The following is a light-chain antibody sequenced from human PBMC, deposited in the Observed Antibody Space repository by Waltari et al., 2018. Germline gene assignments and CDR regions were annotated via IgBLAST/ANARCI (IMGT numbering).Light chain of an antibody. CDR1: QSVSSSY. CDR3: QQYGTSPWT. V-gene: IGKV3-20*01. Sequence: EIVLTQSPGTLSLSPGERATLSCRASQSVSSSYLAWFQQKPGQAPRLRIYGASNRATGIPDSFSGSGSGTDFTLTINRLEPEDFAVYFCQQYGTSPWTFGQGTKVEIK. CDR2: GAS. J-gene: IGKJ1*01.